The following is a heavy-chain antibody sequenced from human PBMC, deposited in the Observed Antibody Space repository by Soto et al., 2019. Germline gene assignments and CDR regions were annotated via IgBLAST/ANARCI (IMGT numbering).Heavy chain of an antibody. CDR3: AKGGSYSTSSSDS. CDR1: GFTFSSYA. D-gene: IGHD6-6*01. J-gene: IGHJ4*02. Sequence: VQLVESGGGVVQPGRSLRLSCAASGFTFSSYAMNWVRQAPGKGLEWVSAISASGATTYYADSVKGRFTVSRDNSKSTLYLQMNSLRPEDTAVYYCAKGGSYSTSSSDSWGQGTLVTVSS. CDR2: ISASGATT. V-gene: IGHV3-23*04.